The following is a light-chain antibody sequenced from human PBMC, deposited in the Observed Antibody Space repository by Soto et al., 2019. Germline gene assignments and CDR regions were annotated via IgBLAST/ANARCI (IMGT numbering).Light chain of an antibody. J-gene: IGKJ5*01. CDR3: QQYYTYAT. CDR1: QKIRNL. Sequence: DIQLTQSPSTLSAAVGDSVTITCRASQKIRNLLAWYQQKPGRAPKPLIFDASTLRTGVPSRFSGSGSGSEFNFTITGLQPDDFAPYFCQQYYTYATFGHGTRLEIK. V-gene: IGKV1-5*01. CDR2: DAS.